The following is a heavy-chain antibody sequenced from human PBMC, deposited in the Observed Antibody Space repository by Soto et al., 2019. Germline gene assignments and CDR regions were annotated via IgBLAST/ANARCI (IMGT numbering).Heavy chain of an antibody. CDR3: ALGLVYLFNY. CDR1: GFTFSSYW. J-gene: IGHJ4*02. CDR2: INSDGSST. Sequence: EVQLVESGGGLVQPGGSLRLSCAVSGFTFSSYWMHWVRQAPGKGLVWVSRINSDGSSTSYADSVKGRFTIPRDRAKNTLYLQMNSLRAEDTAVYSCALGLVYLFNYWGQGTLVTVSS. D-gene: IGHD2-8*01. V-gene: IGHV3-74*01.